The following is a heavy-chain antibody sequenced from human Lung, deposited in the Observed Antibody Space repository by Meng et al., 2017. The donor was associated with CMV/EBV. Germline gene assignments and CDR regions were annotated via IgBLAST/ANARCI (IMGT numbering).Heavy chain of an antibody. CDR1: GFSFDDYA. D-gene: IGHD3-22*01. V-gene: IGHV3-43D*04. CDR2: ITWDGIST. Sequence: GGSLRLXXAASGFSFDDYAMHWVRQAPGKGLEWVSLITWDGISTYYADSVKGRFTISRDNSKNFLYLEMHSLRAEDSAFYYCAKDNDYDSSGYYCDYWGQETXVTVSS. CDR3: AKDNDYDSSGYYCDY. J-gene: IGHJ4*02.